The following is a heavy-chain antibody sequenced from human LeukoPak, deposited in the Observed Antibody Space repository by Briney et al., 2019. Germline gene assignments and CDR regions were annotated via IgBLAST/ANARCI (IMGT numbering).Heavy chain of an antibody. CDR1: GGSFSGNY. D-gene: IGHD3-10*01. CDR3: ARVENYGSGSSEYWFDP. Sequence: SETLSLTCIVSGGSFSGNYWIWIRQPPGKGLEWIGYISYSGSTNFNPSLKSRVTISVDTSKNQFSLHLTSVTAADTAVYYCARVENYGSGSSEYWFDPWGQGTLVTVSS. V-gene: IGHV4-59*01. CDR2: ISYSGST. J-gene: IGHJ5*02.